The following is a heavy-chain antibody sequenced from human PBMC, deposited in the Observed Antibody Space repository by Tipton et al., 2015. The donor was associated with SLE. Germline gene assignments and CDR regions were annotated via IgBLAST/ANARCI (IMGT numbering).Heavy chain of an antibody. CDR2: IYYSGNT. J-gene: IGHJ3*02. V-gene: IGHV4-59*01. Sequence: TLSLTCTVSGGSISSYYWSWIRQPPGKGLEWIGYIYYSGNTNYNPSLKSRVTISVDTSKNQFSLKLSSVTAADTAVYYCARGLGGWYGGAFDIWGQGTMVTVSS. CDR3: ARGLGGWYGGAFDI. D-gene: IGHD6-19*01. CDR1: GGSISSYY.